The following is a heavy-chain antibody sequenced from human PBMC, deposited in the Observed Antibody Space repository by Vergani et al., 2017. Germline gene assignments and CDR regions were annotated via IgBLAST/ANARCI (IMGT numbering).Heavy chain of an antibody. Sequence: QLQLQESGPGLVKPSETLSLTCTVSGGSISSGGYYWSWIRQHPGKGLEWIGYIYYSGSTYYNPSLKSRVTISVDTSKNQFSLKLSSVTAADTAVYYCARDIRGSYCSSTSCYSNYYYYYMDVWGKGTTVTVSS. J-gene: IGHJ6*03. CDR3: ARDIRGSYCSSTSCYSNYYYYYMDV. CDR1: GGSISSGGYY. CDR2: IYYSGST. D-gene: IGHD2-2*01. V-gene: IGHV4-31*03.